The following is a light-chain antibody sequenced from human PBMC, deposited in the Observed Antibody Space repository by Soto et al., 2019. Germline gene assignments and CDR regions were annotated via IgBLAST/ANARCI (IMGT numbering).Light chain of an antibody. CDR2: KAS. Sequence: DIQMNQSPSTLSASVGDRVTITCRASQSISSWLAWYQQKPGTAPNLLIYKASTLQGGVPSRFSGSGSGTEFTLTISSLQPDDSAIYYCQQYSDNWTFGQGTKV. V-gene: IGKV1-5*03. CDR3: QQYSDNWT. J-gene: IGKJ1*01. CDR1: QSISSW.